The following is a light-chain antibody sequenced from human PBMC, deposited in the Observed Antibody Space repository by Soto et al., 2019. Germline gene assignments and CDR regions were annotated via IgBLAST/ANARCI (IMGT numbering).Light chain of an antibody. CDR3: QQYGSSPPSST. Sequence: EIVLTQSPGTLSLSPGERATLSCRASQRVSSGYLAWYQQKPGQAPRLLIYGASNRATDIPDRFSGRGSGTDFTLTISRLEPEDFAVYYCQQYGSSPPSSTFGQGTDWRL. CDR2: GAS. J-gene: IGKJ5*01. V-gene: IGKV3-20*01. CDR1: QRVSSGY.